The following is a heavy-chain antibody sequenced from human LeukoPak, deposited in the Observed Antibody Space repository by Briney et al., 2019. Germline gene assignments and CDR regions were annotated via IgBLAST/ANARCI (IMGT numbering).Heavy chain of an antibody. CDR1: GFTVSSNY. D-gene: IGHD1-26*01. CDR3: ARGVGSGSRLRAGDY. CDR2: IYSGGST. V-gene: IGHV3-53*01. Sequence: PGGSLRLSCAASGFTVSSNYMSWVRQAPGKGLEWVSVIYSGGSTYYADSVKGRFTISRDNSKNTLYLQMNSLRAEDTAVYYCARGVGSGSRLRAGDYWGQGTLVTASS. J-gene: IGHJ4*02.